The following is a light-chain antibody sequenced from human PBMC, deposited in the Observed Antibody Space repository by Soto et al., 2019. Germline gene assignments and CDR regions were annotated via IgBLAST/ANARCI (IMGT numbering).Light chain of an antibody. J-gene: IGKJ1*01. CDR3: QKYNGAPRT. V-gene: IGKV1-27*01. CDR2: AAS. Sequence: DIQMTQSPSSLSASVGDRVTITCRASQGISNYLAWYQQKPGKVPKLLIYAASTLQSGVPSRFSGSGSVTHFTLHISSLQPEDVATYYYQKYNGAPRTFGQGTKVEIK. CDR1: QGISNY.